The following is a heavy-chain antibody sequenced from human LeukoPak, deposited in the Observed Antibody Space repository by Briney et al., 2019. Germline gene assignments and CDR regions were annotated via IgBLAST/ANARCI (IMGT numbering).Heavy chain of an antibody. CDR2: IKSKIDGGAR. CDR1: GFTFSNDW. J-gene: IGHJ3*02. Sequence: GGSLRLSCAASGFTFSNDWMNWVRQAPGKGLEWVGRIKSKIDGGARDYAEFVKGRFTISRDDSKDTLYLQMNSLKTEDTAVYYCTTGGNVLASDTRAFDIWGQGTLVTVSS. D-gene: IGHD2-15*01. CDR3: TTGGNVLASDTRAFDI. V-gene: IGHV3-15*07.